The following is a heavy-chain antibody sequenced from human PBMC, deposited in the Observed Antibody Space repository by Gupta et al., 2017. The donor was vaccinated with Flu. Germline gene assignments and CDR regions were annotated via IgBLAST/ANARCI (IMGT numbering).Heavy chain of an antibody. CDR3: ARNRGWEQFDY. Sequence: EVQLVESGGGLVQPGGSLRLPCVASGFSFIDYWMNWVRQAPGKGLEWVAKINQDGTTKNYVDSQKGRFTVSRDNAKNSLYLQMDSLRAEDTAVYFCARNRGWEQFDYWGQGTLVTVSS. CDR1: GFSFIDYW. D-gene: IGHD5-24*01. CDR2: INQDGTTK. J-gene: IGHJ4*02. V-gene: IGHV3-7*01.